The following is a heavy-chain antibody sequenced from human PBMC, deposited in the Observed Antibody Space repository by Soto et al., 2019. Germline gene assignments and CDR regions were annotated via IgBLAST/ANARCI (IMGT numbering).Heavy chain of an antibody. CDR3: AGYCSSTSCEEGVDYYYGMDV. D-gene: IGHD2-2*01. CDR1: GFTFSSYS. Sequence: GGSLRLSCAASGFTFSSYSMNWVRQAPGKGLEWVSSISSSSSYIYYADSVKGRFTISRDNAKNSLYLQMNSLRAEDTAVYYCAGYCSSTSCEEGVDYYYGMDVWGQGTTVPVSS. V-gene: IGHV3-21*01. J-gene: IGHJ6*02. CDR2: ISSSSSYI.